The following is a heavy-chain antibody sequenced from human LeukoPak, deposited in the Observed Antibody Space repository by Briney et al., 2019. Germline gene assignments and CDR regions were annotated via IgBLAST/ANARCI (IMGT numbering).Heavy chain of an antibody. CDR3: TRNVGCNGGTCGNY. V-gene: IGHV4-61*02. CDR2: IYTSGST. Sequence: PSETLSLTCTVSGGSISSGSYYWSWIRQPAGKGLEWIGRIYTSGSTNYSPSLKSRVTISLDTSKNQFSLRLTSVTAADTAVYYCTRNVGCNGGTCGNYWGQGTLVTVSS. CDR1: GGSISSGSYY. J-gene: IGHJ4*02. D-gene: IGHD2-15*01.